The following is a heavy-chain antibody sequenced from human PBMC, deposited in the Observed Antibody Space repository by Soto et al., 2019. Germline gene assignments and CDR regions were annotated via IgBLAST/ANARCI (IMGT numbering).Heavy chain of an antibody. Sequence: QITLKESGPTLVKPTQTLTLTCTFSGFSLSTSTVAVGWIRQPPGKGLEWLALIYGDDDKRYSSFLKNRLAISKGTSKNQVVLTMTNMDPVDTATYYCAHRDGSLGGGTWTDYFDFWGQGALVTVPS. CDR3: AHRDGSLGGGTWTDYFDF. CDR1: GFSLSTSTVA. V-gene: IGHV2-5*02. J-gene: IGHJ4*02. D-gene: IGHD3-10*01. CDR2: IYGDDDK.